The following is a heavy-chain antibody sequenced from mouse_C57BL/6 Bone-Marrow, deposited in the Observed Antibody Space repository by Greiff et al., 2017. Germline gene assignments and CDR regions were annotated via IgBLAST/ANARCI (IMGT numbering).Heavy chain of an antibody. CDR3: AKEGLFYYGSIWYFDV. Sequence: EVQRVESGGGLVKPGGSLKLSCAASGFTFSDYGMHWVRQAPETGLEWVAYISSGSSTIYYADTVKGRFTLSRDNAKNTRFLQMTSLRSEDTAMYYCAKEGLFYYGSIWYFDVWGTGTTVTVSS. D-gene: IGHD1-1*01. J-gene: IGHJ1*03. V-gene: IGHV5-17*01. CDR1: GFTFSDYG. CDR2: ISSGSSTI.